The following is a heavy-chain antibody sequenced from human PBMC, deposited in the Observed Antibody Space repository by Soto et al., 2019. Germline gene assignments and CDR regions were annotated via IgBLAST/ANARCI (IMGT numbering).Heavy chain of an antibody. Sequence: GGSLRLSCAASGFTFDDYTMHWVRQAPGKGLEWGAVIWYDGSNKYYADSVKGRFTISRDNSKNTLYLQMNSLRAEDTAVYYCARDGYCSGGSCYSVPVFDYWGQGTLVTVSS. D-gene: IGHD2-15*01. V-gene: IGHV3-33*08. J-gene: IGHJ4*02. CDR3: ARDGYCSGGSCYSVPVFDY. CDR1: GFTFDDYT. CDR2: IWYDGSNK.